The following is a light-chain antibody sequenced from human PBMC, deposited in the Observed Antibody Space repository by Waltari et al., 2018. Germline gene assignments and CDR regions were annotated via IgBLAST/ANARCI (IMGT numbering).Light chain of an antibody. Sequence: SVLCMAINKNYLAWDQQKPGQPPMLLICWSSTRGSVVPDRFSGSGSATDFTLTISTLQAEDVAVYYCQQYYISPLTFGQGTKVEIK. J-gene: IGKJ1*01. CDR3: QQYYISPLT. CDR2: WSS. CDR1: SVLCMAINKNY. V-gene: IGKV4-1*01.